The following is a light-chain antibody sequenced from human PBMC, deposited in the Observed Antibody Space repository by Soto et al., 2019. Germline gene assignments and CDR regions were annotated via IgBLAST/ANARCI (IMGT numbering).Light chain of an antibody. J-gene: IGKJ1*01. V-gene: IGKV3-15*01. CDR3: QQYNNWPQT. CDR2: DAS. CDR1: QSVSSH. Sequence: EVVVTQSPATLSLSPGDRATLSCRASQSVSSHLAWYPQKPGQAPRLLIYDASTRATGVPARFSGGGSGIEFTLSISSLQSEDFAVYYCQQYNNWPQTFGQGTKVEIK.